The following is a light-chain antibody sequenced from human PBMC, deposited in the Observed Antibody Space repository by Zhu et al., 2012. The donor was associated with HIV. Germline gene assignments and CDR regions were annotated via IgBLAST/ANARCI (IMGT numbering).Light chain of an antibody. J-gene: IGKJ4*01. CDR2: DTS. CDR3: QQYGSSPHT. Sequence: IVLTQSPATLSLSPGERATVSCRASQSVRTFLAWYQQKPGQAPRLLIYDTSKRAAGIPARFSGSGSETDFTLTISSLEPEDFAVYYCQQYGSSPHTFGGGTKVEIK. V-gene: IGKV3-11*01. CDR1: QSVRTF.